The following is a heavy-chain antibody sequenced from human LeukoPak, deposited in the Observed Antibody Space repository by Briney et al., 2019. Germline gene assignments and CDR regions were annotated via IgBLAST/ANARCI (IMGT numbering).Heavy chain of an antibody. J-gene: IGHJ4*02. D-gene: IGHD3-22*01. CDR1: GFTFSSYS. V-gene: IGHV3-21*01. Sequence: GGSLRLSCTASGFTFSSYSMNWVRQAPGKGLERVSSISSSSSYIYYADSVKGRFTISRDNAKNSLYLQMNSLRAEDTAVYYCARVLDYYYDSSGLMDYWGQGTLVTVSS. CDR3: ARVLDYYYDSSGLMDY. CDR2: ISSSSSYI.